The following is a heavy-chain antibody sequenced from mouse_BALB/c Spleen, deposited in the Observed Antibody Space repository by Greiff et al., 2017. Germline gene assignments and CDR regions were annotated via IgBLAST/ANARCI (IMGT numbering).Heavy chain of an antibody. J-gene: IGHJ4*01. D-gene: IGHD3-1*01. CDR3: ARGGSSGYFYAMDY. V-gene: IGHV5-6-5*01. CDR1: GFTFSSYA. Sequence: EVQLVESGGGLVKPGGSLKLSCAASGFTFSSYAMSWVRQTPEKRLEWVASISSGGSTYYPDSVKGRFTISRDNARNILYLQMSSLRSEDTAMYYCARGGSSGYFYAMDYWGQGTSVTVSS. CDR2: ISSGGST.